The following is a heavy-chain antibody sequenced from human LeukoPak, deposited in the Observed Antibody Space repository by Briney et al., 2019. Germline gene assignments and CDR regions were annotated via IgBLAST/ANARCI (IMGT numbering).Heavy chain of an antibody. CDR1: GFTFSSYA. Sequence: PGGSLRLSCAASGFTFSSYAMSWVRQAPGKGLEWVSAISSSGGSTYYADSVKGRFTISRDNSKNTLYLQMNSLRAEDTAVYYCAKDDQVVVTAILDYWGQGTLVTVSS. J-gene: IGHJ4*02. D-gene: IGHD2-21*02. V-gene: IGHV3-23*01. CDR3: AKDDQVVVTAILDY. CDR2: ISSSGGST.